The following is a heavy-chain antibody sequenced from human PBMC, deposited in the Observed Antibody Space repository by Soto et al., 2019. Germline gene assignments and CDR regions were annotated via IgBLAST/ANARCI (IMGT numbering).Heavy chain of an antibody. CDR2: ISSSSSYI. CDR1: GFTVSSYS. CDR3: ARAPGVGLEYFDY. Sequence: GGSLRLSCAASGFTVSSYSMNWVRQAPGKGLEWVSSISSSSSYIYYADSVKGRFTISRDNAKNSLYLQMNSLRAEDTAVYYCARAPGVGLEYFDYWGQGTLVTVSS. V-gene: IGHV3-21*01. J-gene: IGHJ4*02. D-gene: IGHD1-26*01.